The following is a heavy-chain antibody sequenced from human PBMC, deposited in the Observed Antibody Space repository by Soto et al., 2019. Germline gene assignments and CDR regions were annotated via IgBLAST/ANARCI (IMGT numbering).Heavy chain of an antibody. J-gene: IGHJ4*02. CDR3: AALRIFWSDSSDY. Sequence: GGSLRLSCAASGFTFSNAWMNWVRQAPGNGLEWVGRIKSKTDGGATDYAAPVKGRFTISRDDSINTLYLQMHSLKTEDTAVYYCAALRIFWSDSSDYWGQGTLVTVSS. V-gene: IGHV3-15*07. D-gene: IGHD3-3*01. CDR1: GFTFSNAW. CDR2: IKSKTDGGAT.